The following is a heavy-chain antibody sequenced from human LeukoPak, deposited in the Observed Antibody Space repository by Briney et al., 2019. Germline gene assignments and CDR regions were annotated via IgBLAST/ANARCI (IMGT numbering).Heavy chain of an antibody. V-gene: IGHV3-30*02. CDR2: IRSDGSAE. Sequence: GGSLRLSCAASRFSFRSFGMHWVRQASGKGLEWVAFIRSDGSAEYYAESVTGRFTISRDNSKDTLSLQMNSLRSEDSGVYFCARGHITFDFDSWGPGTLVTVSA. J-gene: IGHJ4*02. D-gene: IGHD3-16*01. CDR3: ARGHITFDFDS. CDR1: RFSFRSFG.